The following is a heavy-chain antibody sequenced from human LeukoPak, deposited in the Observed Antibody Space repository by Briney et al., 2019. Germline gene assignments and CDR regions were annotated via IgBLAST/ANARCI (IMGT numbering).Heavy chain of an antibody. CDR1: GFTFSYYM. CDR3: AGDKDFTIDY. CDR2: MRTDGSVP. J-gene: IGHJ4*02. Sequence: HSEGSLRLSCEVSGFTFSYYMMTWVRQAPGEGLEWVANMRTDGSVPSYVDSVKGRFTISRDNAKSSLYLQMNNLRVEDTAVYYCAGDKDFTIDYWGQGTLVTVSS. D-gene: IGHD3-10*01. V-gene: IGHV3-7*01.